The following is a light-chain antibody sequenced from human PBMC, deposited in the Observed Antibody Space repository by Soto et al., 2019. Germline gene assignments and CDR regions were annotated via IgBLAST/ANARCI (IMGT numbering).Light chain of an antibody. Sequence: QSVLTQPPSLSGAPGQRVTISCTGSSSDIGAGSEVHWYQQLPGTAPKLLIFGSTNRPSGVPDRFSGFKSASSASLAITGLQAEDVADYYCQSYDNSLSAYVFGTGTKVTVL. J-gene: IGLJ1*01. V-gene: IGLV1-40*01. CDR2: GST. CDR3: QSYDNSLSAYV. CDR1: SSDIGAGSE.